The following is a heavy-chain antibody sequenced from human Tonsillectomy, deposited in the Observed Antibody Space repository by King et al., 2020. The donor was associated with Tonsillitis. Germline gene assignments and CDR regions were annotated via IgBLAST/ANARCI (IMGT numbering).Heavy chain of an antibody. J-gene: IGHJ4*02. CDR2: INPNSGVT. CDR1: GYTFTGYY. D-gene: IGHD6-19*01. V-gene: IGHV1-2*02. Sequence: VQLVESGAEVKKPGASVKVSCKASGYTFTGYYMHWVRQAPGQGLEWMGWINPNSGVTNYAQKFQGRVTMTRDTSISTAYMELSRLRSDDTAVYYCARPNAQLAGNTFDYWGQGTLVTVSS. CDR3: ARPNAQLAGNTFDY.